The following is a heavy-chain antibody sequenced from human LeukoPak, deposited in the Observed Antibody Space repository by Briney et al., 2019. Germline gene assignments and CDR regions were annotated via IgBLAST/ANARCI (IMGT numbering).Heavy chain of an antibody. V-gene: IGHV1-18*01. CDR1: GYTFTKYG. J-gene: IGHJ4*02. Sequence: ASVKVSCKASGYTFTKYGFSWVRQAPGQGLEWMGWISAYNGNTNYAQKLQGRVTMTTDTSTSTAYMELRSLRSDDTAVYYCARDPGGAGALAYWGQGTLVTVSS. CDR3: ARDPGGAGALAY. D-gene: IGHD3-16*01. CDR2: ISAYNGNT.